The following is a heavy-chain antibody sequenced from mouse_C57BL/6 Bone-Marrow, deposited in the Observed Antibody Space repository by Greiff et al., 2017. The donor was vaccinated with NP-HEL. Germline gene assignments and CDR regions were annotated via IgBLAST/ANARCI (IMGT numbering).Heavy chain of an antibody. Sequence: EVMLVESGGGLVKPGGSLKLSCAASGFTFSDYGMHWVRQAPAKGLEWVAYISSGSSTIYYADTVKGRFTISRDNAKNTLFLQMTSLRSEDTAMYYCARERCYFDVWGTGTTVTVSS. CDR3: ARERCYFDV. J-gene: IGHJ1*03. CDR2: ISSGSSTI. CDR1: GFTFSDYG. V-gene: IGHV5-17*01.